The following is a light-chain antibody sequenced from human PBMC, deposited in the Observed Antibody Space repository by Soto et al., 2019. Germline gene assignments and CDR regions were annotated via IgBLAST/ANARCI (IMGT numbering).Light chain of an antibody. CDR1: QSVGRS. Sequence: VLTQSPATLSVSPGEGATLSCRASQSVGRSLAWYQQKPGQTPRLLMFDSSTRATGIPAKFSRSGSGTEFTLTISSLQSEDFAIFYCQQYDEWPLTFGPGTKVEI. J-gene: IGKJ3*01. CDR3: QQYDEWPLT. CDR2: DSS. V-gene: IGKV3-15*01.